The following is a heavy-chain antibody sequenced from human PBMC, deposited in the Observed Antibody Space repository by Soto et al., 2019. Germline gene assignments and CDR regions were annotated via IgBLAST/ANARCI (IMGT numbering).Heavy chain of an antibody. CDR1: GDSVSSSSAA. CDR3: ARGSYYSGWV. J-gene: IGHJ4*02. D-gene: IGHD6-19*01. CDR2: TYYRSKWYS. Sequence: QTLSLTCAISGDSVSSSSAAWSLIRQSPSRGLEWLGRTYYRSKWYSDYAVSVKSRITINPDTSKNQFSLQLNSVTPEDTAVYYCARGSYYSGWVWGQGTLVTVSS. V-gene: IGHV6-1*01.